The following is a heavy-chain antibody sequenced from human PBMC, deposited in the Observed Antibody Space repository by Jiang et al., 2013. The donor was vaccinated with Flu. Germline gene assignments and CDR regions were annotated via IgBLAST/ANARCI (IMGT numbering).Heavy chain of an antibody. CDR3: ARGRVSAFDI. Sequence: QTLSLTCVISGESVSSNSASWNWIRQSPSRGLEWLGRTYYRSTWYNDHGSAVKSRITINPDTSKNQFSLQLNSVTPEDTAVYYCARGRVSAFDIWGQGTMVTVSS. CDR1: GESVSSNSAS. V-gene: IGHV6-1*01. CDR2: TYYRSTWYN. D-gene: IGHD5/OR15-5a*01. J-gene: IGHJ3*02.